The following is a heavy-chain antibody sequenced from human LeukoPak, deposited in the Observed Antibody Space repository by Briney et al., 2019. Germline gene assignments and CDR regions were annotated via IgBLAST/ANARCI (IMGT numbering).Heavy chain of an antibody. CDR3: ARAPDREGLSYFDL. D-gene: IGHD1-14*01. V-gene: IGHV4-59*01. J-gene: IGHJ2*01. Sequence: SETLSLTCTVSGGSISSYYWSWIRQPPGKGLEWIGYIYYSGSTNCNPSLKSRVTISVDTSKNQFSLKLSSVTAADTAVYYCARAPDREGLSYFDLWGRGTLVTVSS. CDR2: IYYSGST. CDR1: GGSISSYY.